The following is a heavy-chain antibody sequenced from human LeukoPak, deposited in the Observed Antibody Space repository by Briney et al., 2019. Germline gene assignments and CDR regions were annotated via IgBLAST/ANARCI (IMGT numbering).Heavy chain of an antibody. D-gene: IGHD5-18*01. CDR1: GFTFSSYA. Sequence: HPGGSLRLSCAASGFTFSSYAMSWVRQAPGKGLEWVSYISSSGSTIYYADSVKGRFTISRDNAKNSLYLQMNSLRAEDTAVYYCARDKFEEVEYSYGWFDPWGQGTLVTVSS. CDR3: ARDKFEEVEYSYGWFDP. J-gene: IGHJ5*02. CDR2: ISSSGSTI. V-gene: IGHV3-48*04.